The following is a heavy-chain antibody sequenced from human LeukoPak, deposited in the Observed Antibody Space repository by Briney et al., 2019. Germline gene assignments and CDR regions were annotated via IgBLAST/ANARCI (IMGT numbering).Heavy chain of an antibody. J-gene: IGHJ4*02. CDR3: ARVASDYGVPPHFDY. CDR1: GFTFSSYE. Sequence: GGSLRLSCAASGFTFSSYEMNWVRQAPGKGLEWVSYISSSGSTIYYADSVKGRFTISRDNAKNSLYLQMNSLRAEDTAVYYCARVASDYGVPPHFDYWGQGTLVTVSS. V-gene: IGHV3-48*03. D-gene: IGHD4-17*01. CDR2: ISSSGSTI.